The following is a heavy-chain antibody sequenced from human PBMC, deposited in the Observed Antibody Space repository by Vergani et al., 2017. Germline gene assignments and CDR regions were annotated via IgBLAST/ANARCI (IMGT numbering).Heavy chain of an antibody. J-gene: IGHJ4*02. V-gene: IGHV4-39*07. D-gene: IGHD1-26*01. Sequence: QLQLQESGPGLVKPSETLSLTCTVSGGSISSSSYYWGWIRQPPGKGLEWIGSIYYSGSTNYNPSLQSRVTISVDKSKNQFSLKLSSVTAADTAVYYCARVSVIGGNWELLRLIFDYWGQGTLVTVSS. CDR3: ARVSVIGGNWELLRLIFDY. CDR2: IYYSGST. CDR1: GGSISSSSYY.